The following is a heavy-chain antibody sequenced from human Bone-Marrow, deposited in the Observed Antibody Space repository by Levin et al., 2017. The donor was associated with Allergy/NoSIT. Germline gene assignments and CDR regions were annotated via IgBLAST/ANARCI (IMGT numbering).Heavy chain of an antibody. CDR3: ARLLTDIVVVVAATPYYYYMDV. CDR1: GYSFTSYW. J-gene: IGHJ6*03. D-gene: IGHD2-15*01. Sequence: LGESLKISCKGSGYSFTSYWIGWVRQMPGKGLEWMGIIYPGDSDTRYSPSFQGQVTISADKSISTAYLQWSSLKASDTAMYYCARLLTDIVVVVAATPYYYYMDVWGKGTTVTVSS. V-gene: IGHV5-51*01. CDR2: IYPGDSDT.